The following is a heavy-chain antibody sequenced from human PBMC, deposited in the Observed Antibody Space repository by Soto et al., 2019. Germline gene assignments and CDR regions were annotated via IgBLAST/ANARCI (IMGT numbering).Heavy chain of an antibody. CDR3: ARERRVGIAARREFDY. CDR2: ISSSSSYI. J-gene: IGHJ4*02. Sequence: SLRLSCAASGFTFSSYSMNWVRQAPGKGLEWVSSISSSSSYIYYADSVKGRFTISRDNAKNSLYLQMNSLRAEDTAVYYCARERRVGIAARREFDYWGQGNLVTVSS. V-gene: IGHV3-21*01. CDR1: GFTFSSYS. D-gene: IGHD6-6*01.